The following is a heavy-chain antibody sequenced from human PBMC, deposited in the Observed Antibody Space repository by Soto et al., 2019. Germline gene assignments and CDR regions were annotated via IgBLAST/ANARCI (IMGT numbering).Heavy chain of an antibody. J-gene: IGHJ4*02. Sequence: ETLSLTCTVSGGSISSNYWTWIRQPPGKGLEWIGYVYSSGSTNYNPSLKSRVTISEDTSKSQFSLKVNSMTAADTTVYYCARYRREAVAGYTLDNWGQGILVTVSS. CDR1: GGSISSNY. V-gene: IGHV4-59*01. CDR3: ARYRREAVAGYTLDN. D-gene: IGHD6-13*01. CDR2: VYSSGST.